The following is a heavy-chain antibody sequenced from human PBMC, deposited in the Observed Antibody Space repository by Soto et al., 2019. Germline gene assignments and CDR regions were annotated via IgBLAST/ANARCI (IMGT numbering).Heavy chain of an antibody. CDR3: ARAGYYYDSSGQSGWFDP. CDR1: GGSISSYY. CDR2: IYYSGST. Sequence: SETLSLTCAVSGGSISSYYWSWIRQPPGKGLEWIGYIYYSGSTNYNPSLKSRVTISVDTSKNQFSLKLSSVTAADTAVYYCARAGYYYDSSGQSGWFDPWGQGTLVTVSS. V-gene: IGHV4-59*01. J-gene: IGHJ5*02. D-gene: IGHD3-22*01.